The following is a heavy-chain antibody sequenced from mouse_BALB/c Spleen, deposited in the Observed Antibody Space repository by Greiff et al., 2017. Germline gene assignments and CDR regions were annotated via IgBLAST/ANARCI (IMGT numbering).Heavy chain of an antibody. CDR1: GYTFTSYW. J-gene: IGHJ3*01. CDR3: ARDDGYYLFAD. CDR2: INPSTGYT. V-gene: IGHV1-7*01. D-gene: IGHD2-3*01. Sequence: LVESGAELAKPGASVKMSCKASGYTFTSYWMHWVKQRPGQGLEWIGYINPSTGYTEYNQKFKDKATLTADKSSSTAYMQLSSLTSEDSAVYYCARDDGYYLFADWGQGTLVTVSA.